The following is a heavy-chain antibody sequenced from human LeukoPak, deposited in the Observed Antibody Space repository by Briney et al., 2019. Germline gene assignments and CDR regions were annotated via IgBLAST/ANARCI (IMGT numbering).Heavy chain of an antibody. V-gene: IGHV3-48*03. D-gene: IGHD3-16*02. CDR2: ISSSGGTI. CDR1: GFIFSTYE. J-gene: IGHJ4*02. CDR3: ARDLWGSSRPPFDY. Sequence: GGSLRLSCAASGFIFSTYEMNWVRQAPGKGLEWVSYISSSGGTIYYADSVKGRFTISRANAKNSLYLQMNSVRVEDTAVYYCARDLWGSSRPPFDYWGQGTLVTVS.